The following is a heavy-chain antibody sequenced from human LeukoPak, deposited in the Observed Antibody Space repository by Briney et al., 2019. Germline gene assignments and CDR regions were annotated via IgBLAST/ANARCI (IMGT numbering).Heavy chain of an antibody. J-gene: IGHJ5*02. CDR1: GFTFSSYG. D-gene: IGHD3-3*01. V-gene: IGHV3-33*06. CDR3: AKAGPPGTYYDFWSGYYSPPA. CDR2: IWYDGSNK. Sequence: GGSLRLSCAASGFTFSSYGMHWVRQAPGKGLEWVAVIWYDGSNKYYADSVEGRFTISRDNSKNTLYLQMNSLRAEDTAVYYCAKAGPPGTYYDFWSGYYSPPAWGQGTLVTVSS.